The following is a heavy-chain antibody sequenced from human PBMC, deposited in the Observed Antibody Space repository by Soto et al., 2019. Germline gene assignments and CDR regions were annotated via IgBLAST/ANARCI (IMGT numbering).Heavy chain of an antibody. J-gene: IGHJ5*02. CDR3: ARHNIDNPFDP. CDR1: GGSISSYY. D-gene: IGHD1-20*01. Sequence: PSVTLSLTCTVSGGSISSYYRSWIRQPPGKGLEWIGYIYYSGSTNYNPSLKSRVTISVDTSKNQFSLKLSSVTAADTAVYYCARHNIDNPFDPWGQGTLVTVSS. CDR2: IYYSGST. V-gene: IGHV4-59*08.